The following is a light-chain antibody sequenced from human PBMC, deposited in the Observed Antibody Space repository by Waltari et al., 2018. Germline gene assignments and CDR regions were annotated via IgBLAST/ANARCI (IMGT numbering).Light chain of an antibody. CDR1: QSVSSN. CDR3: QQYNNLWT. J-gene: IGKJ1*01. V-gene: IGKV3-15*01. CDR2: GAS. Sequence: EIVMTQSPATLSVSPGERATLSCRASQSVSSNLAWYQQKPGQAPGLLIYGASTRATGIPARFSGSGSGTEFTLTISSLQSEDFAVYYCQQYNNLWTFGQGTKVEIK.